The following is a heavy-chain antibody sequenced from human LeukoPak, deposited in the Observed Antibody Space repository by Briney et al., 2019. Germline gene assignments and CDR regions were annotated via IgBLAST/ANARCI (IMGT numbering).Heavy chain of an antibody. J-gene: IGHJ3*02. CDR1: GYTFTGYY. CDR2: INPNNGGT. D-gene: IGHD1-26*01. Sequence: GASVKVSCKASGYTFTGYYMHWVRQAPGQGLEWMGWINPNNGGTNYAQKFQGRVTMTRDTSISTAYMELSRLRSDDTAVYYCASLSGSYYHDAFDIWGQGTMVTVSS. CDR3: ASLSGSYYHDAFDI. V-gene: IGHV1-2*02.